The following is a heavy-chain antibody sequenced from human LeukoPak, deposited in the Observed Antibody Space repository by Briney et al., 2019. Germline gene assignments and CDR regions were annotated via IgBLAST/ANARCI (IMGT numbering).Heavy chain of an antibody. CDR2: IRYDGSNK. Sequence: PGRSLRLSCAASGFTFSSYGMHWVRQAPGKGLEWVAFIRYDGSNKYYADSVKGRFTISRDNSKNTLYLQMNSLRAEDTAVYYCAKALVGATTSLYYYYMDVWGKGTTVTVSS. D-gene: IGHD1-26*01. CDR1: GFTFSSYG. J-gene: IGHJ6*03. V-gene: IGHV3-30*02. CDR3: AKALVGATTSLYYYYMDV.